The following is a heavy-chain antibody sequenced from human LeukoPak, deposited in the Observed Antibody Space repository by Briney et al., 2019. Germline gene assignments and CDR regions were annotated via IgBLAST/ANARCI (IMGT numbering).Heavy chain of an antibody. J-gene: IGHJ4*02. CDR1: GGSFSISGDF. CDR2: IYYTGII. CDR3: VRGVRDTIGYYHFDS. D-gene: IGHD3-22*01. V-gene: IGHV4-31*03. Sequence: SQTLSLPCTVSGGSFSISGDFWHWIRQYPGKGLEWIEYIYYTGIIYYNPSLKSRVTISVDTSKNQFSLKLSSVTAADTAVFYCVRGVRDTIGYYHFDSWGQGTLVTVSS.